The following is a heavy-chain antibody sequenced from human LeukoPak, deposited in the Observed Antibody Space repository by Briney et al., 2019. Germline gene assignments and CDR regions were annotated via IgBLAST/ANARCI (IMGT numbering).Heavy chain of an antibody. V-gene: IGHV3-30*18. CDR1: GFTFSSYG. Sequence: GRSLRLSCAASGFTFSSYGMHWVRQAPGKGLEWVAVISYDGSNKYCADSVKGRFTISRDNSKNTLYLQMNSLRAEDTAVYYCAKDVDPFGSGSYVEGFDYWGQGTLVTVSS. J-gene: IGHJ4*02. D-gene: IGHD3-10*01. CDR2: ISYDGSNK. CDR3: AKDVDPFGSGSYVEGFDY.